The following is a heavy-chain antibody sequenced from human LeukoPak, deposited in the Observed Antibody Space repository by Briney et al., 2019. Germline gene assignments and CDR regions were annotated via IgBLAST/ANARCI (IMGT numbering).Heavy chain of an antibody. Sequence: ASVKVSCKASGYXFTDNYINWVRQVPGQGLEWIGWINPNSGGTNYAQKFQGRVTMSRDTSINTAYMELSSLRSDDTAVYYCARSKMSDYWGQGTLVTVPS. V-gene: IGHV1-2*02. CDR2: INPNSGGT. CDR1: GYXFTDNY. D-gene: IGHD5-24*01. CDR3: ARSKMSDY. J-gene: IGHJ4*02.